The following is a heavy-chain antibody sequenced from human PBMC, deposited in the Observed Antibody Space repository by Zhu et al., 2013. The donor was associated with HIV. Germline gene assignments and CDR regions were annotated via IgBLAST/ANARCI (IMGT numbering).Heavy chain of an antibody. Sequence: QVQLVQSGAEVKKPGASVKVSCKASGYTFTSYGISWVRQAPGQGLEWMGWISAYNGNTNYAQKLQGRVTMTTDTSTSTAYMELRSLRSDDTAVYYCARGTMVRGVIITNIGYYGMDVWGQGTTVTVSS. CDR3: ARGTMVRGVIITNIGYYGMDV. D-gene: IGHD3-10*01. V-gene: IGHV1-18*01. CDR2: ISAYNGNT. J-gene: IGHJ6*02. CDR1: GYTFTSYG.